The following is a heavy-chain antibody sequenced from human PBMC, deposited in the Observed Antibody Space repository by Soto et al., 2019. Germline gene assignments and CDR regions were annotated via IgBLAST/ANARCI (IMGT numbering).Heavy chain of an antibody. J-gene: IGHJ2*01. D-gene: IGHD6-6*01. Sequence: EVQLLESGGGLVQPGGSLRLSCAASQFTFSYYAMGWVRQAPGKGLEWVSLISGAGGSTNYADSVKGRFAISRDKSENTLYLQMNSLSAEDTAVYYCAKGRPPFDLWGRGTLVIVSS. V-gene: IGHV3-23*01. CDR1: QFTFSYYA. CDR2: ISGAGGST. CDR3: AKGRPPFDL.